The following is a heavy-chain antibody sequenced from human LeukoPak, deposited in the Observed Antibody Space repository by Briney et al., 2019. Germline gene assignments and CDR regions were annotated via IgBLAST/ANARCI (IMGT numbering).Heavy chain of an antibody. CDR3: AKDSEYSSGWYAPRELNY. J-gene: IGHJ4*02. D-gene: IGHD6-19*01. CDR2: ISGSSGII. Sequence: GGSLRLSCAASGFTFNTYTMNWVRQAPGKGLEWVSYISGSSGIIDYADSVRGRFTISRDNAKNSLYLQMNSLRAEDTAVYYCAKDSEYSSGWYAPRELNYWGQGTLVTVSS. CDR1: GFTFNTYT. V-gene: IGHV3-48*01.